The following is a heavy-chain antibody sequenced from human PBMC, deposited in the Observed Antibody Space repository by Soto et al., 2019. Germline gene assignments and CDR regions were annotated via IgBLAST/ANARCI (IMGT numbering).Heavy chain of an antibody. D-gene: IGHD3-9*01. CDR1: GFSLSTSGVG. CDR2: IYWDDSK. J-gene: IGHJ4*02. Sequence: QITLKESGPTLVRPTQTLTLTCAFSGFSLSTSGVGVGWIRQPPGKALEWLAVIYWDDSKHYSPSRRSRLTITQDTSKNQVVLTMTNMDPMDTGTYYCAHKGPEDWPLDYWGQGTLVTVSS. CDR3: AHKGPEDWPLDY. V-gene: IGHV2-5*02.